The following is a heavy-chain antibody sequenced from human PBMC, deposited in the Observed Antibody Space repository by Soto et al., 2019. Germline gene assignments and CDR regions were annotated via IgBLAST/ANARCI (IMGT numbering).Heavy chain of an antibody. V-gene: IGHV4-30-4*01. CDR1: GGSISSGDYY. CDR3: ARGIYCTNGVCWPGYFDY. CDR2: IYYSGST. J-gene: IGHJ4*02. Sequence: SETLSLTCTVSGGSISSGDYYWSWIRQPPWKGLEWIGYIYYSGSTYYNPSLKSRVTISVDTSKNQFSLKLSSVTAADTAVYYCARGIYCTNGVCWPGYFDYWGQGXLVTVYS. D-gene: IGHD2-8*01.